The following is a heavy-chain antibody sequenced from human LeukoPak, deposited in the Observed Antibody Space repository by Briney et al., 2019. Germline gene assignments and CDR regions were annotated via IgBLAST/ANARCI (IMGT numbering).Heavy chain of an antibody. CDR2: IYYSGST. D-gene: IGHD3-16*01. J-gene: IGHJ4*02. CDR3: ARSRGTRWYFDY. CDR1: GGSISSYY. V-gene: IGHV4-59*08. Sequence: PSETLSLTCTVSGGSISSYYWSWIRQPPGKGLEWIGYIYYSGSTNYNPSLKSRVTISVDTSKNQFSLKLSSVTAADTAVYYCARSRGTRWYFDYGGRGTLVTVSS.